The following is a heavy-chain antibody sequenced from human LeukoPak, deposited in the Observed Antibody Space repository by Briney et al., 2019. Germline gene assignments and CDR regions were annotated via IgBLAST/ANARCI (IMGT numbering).Heavy chain of an antibody. CDR1: GFNYGPYW. CDR2: IKGDGSER. V-gene: IGHV3-7*01. J-gene: IGHJ6*03. CDR3: AREGLAYCGGDCYGYYYYYMDV. D-gene: IGHD2-21*01. Sequence: GGSLRLSCIASGFNYGPYWMSWVRQAPGKGPEWVANIKGDGSERFYVNSVEGRFTISRDNAKNSLYLQMNSLRADDTAVYYCAREGLAYCGGDCYGYYYYYMDVWGKGTTVTVSS.